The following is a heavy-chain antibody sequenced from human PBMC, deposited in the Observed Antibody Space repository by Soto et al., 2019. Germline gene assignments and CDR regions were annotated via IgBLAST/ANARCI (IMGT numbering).Heavy chain of an antibody. Sequence: ASVKVSCKASGYTFTSYGISWVRQAPGQGLEWMGWNSAYNGNTNYAQKLQGRVTMTTDTSTSTAYMELRSLRSDDTAVYYCARSPVVVVPAAIRYWGQGALVTV. CDR3: ARSPVVVVPAAIRY. V-gene: IGHV1-18*01. CDR1: GYTFTSYG. J-gene: IGHJ4*02. CDR2: NSAYNGNT. D-gene: IGHD2-2*01.